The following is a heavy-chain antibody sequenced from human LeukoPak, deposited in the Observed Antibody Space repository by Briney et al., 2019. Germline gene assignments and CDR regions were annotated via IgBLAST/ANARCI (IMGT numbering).Heavy chain of an antibody. CDR3: AKGASGSSGWFGDY. J-gene: IGHJ4*02. V-gene: IGHV3-23*01. D-gene: IGHD6-19*01. CDR2: ISSRGANT. CDR1: GFTFRSYA. Sequence: PGGSLRLSCAASGFTFRSYAMTWVRQAPGKGLEWVSTISSRGANTYYADSVKGLFTISRDNSKNTLYLQLNSLRAEDSAIYYCAKGASGSSGWFGDYWGQGNQATVSS.